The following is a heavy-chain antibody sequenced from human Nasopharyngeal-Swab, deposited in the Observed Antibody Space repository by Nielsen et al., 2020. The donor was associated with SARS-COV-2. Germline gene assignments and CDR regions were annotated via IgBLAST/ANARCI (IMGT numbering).Heavy chain of an antibody. Sequence: WIRQPPGKGLVWVSRINSDGSSTSCADSVKGRFTISRDNAKNTLYLQMNSLRAEDTAVYYCAKDPHYDFWSGYYFDYWGQGTLVTVSS. D-gene: IGHD3-3*01. CDR3: AKDPHYDFWSGYYFDY. CDR2: INSDGSST. J-gene: IGHJ4*02. V-gene: IGHV3-74*01.